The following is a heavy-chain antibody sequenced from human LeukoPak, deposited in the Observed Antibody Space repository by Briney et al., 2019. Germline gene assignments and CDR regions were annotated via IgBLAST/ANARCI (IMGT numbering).Heavy chain of an antibody. V-gene: IGHV3-15*01. J-gene: IGHJ4*02. CDR2: IKSKTDGGTT. CDR3: TTDDYYDRCLMRY. CDR1: GFTFSNAW. D-gene: IGHD3-22*01. Sequence: GGSLRLSCAASGFTFSNAWMSWVRQAPGKGLEWVGRIKSKTDGGTTDYAAPVKGRFTISSDDSKNTLYLQMNSLKTEDTAVYYCTTDDYYDRCLMRYWGQGTLVTVSS.